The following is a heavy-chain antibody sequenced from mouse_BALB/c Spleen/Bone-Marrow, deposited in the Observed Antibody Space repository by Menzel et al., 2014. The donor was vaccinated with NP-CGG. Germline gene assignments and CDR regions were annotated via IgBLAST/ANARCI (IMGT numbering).Heavy chain of an antibody. V-gene: IGHV1-83*01. CDR1: GYTFTDFV. Sequence: VQLQQSGPELVKPGTSVKMSCKASGYTFTDFVISWVKQKTGQGLEWIGEIYPGNDGSYYNERFKGKATLTAGKSFNTACMQPSSLGSECSGVYFCAREGTGTGWLVDVWGAGATVTVSS. J-gene: IGHJ1*01. CDR2: IYPGNDGS. CDR3: AREGTGTGWLVDV. D-gene: IGHD4-1*01.